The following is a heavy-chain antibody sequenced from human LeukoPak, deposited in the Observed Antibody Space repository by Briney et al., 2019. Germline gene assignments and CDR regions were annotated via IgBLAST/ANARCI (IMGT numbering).Heavy chain of an antibody. Sequence: ASVKVSCKASGYTFTCYYMHWVRQAPGQGGEWMGWINPNSGGTNYAQKFQGRVTMTRDTSISPAYMELSRLRSDDTAVYYCARDAEVYYDSSGYFDYWGQGTLVTVSS. CDR2: INPNSGGT. D-gene: IGHD3-22*01. CDR3: ARDAEVYYDSSGYFDY. V-gene: IGHV1-2*02. CDR1: GYTFTCYY. J-gene: IGHJ4*02.